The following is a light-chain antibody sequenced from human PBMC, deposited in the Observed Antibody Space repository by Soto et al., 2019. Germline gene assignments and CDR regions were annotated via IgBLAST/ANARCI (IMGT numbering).Light chain of an antibody. CDR3: ASYTSRGTRV. J-gene: IGLJ1*01. V-gene: IGLV2-14*01. Sequence: QSALTQPASVSGSPGQSITISCTGTSSDDGGYNYVSWYQQRPGKAPKFMIYEVTNRPSGVSNRFSGSKSGNTASLTISGLQAEDEADYYCASYTSRGTRVFGTGTKLTVL. CDR2: EVT. CDR1: SSDDGGYNY.